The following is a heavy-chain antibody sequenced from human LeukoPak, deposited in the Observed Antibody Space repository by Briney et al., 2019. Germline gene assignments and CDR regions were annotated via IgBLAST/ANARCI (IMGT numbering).Heavy chain of an antibody. V-gene: IGHV3-33*05. CDR2: ISLDGSDK. Sequence: PGRSLRLSCAASGFSFSSYVMHWVRQAPGKGLGWVAGISLDGSDKYYTDSVKGRFTISRDNSMNTLYLQMNSLRAEDTAVYHCTRERRRDGYNYWGQGTLDTVSS. D-gene: IGHD5-24*01. CDR1: GFSFSSYV. CDR3: TRERRRDGYNY. J-gene: IGHJ4*02.